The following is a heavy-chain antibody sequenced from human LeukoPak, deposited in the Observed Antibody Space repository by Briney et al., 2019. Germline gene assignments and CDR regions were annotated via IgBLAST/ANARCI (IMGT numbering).Heavy chain of an antibody. V-gene: IGHV3-7*03. CDR1: GFMFSNYS. CDR2: IKQDGSER. J-gene: IGHJ6*03. CDR3: EKDGGTYPYFLDF. D-gene: IGHD1-26*01. Sequence: GGSLRLSCAASGFMFSNYSMSWVRQAPGKGLEWVANIKQDGSERRSVDSVKGRFTISRYNSRVTLYLQMNSIRVEDTAIYIFEKDGGTYPYFLDFWGKGTTVIVSS.